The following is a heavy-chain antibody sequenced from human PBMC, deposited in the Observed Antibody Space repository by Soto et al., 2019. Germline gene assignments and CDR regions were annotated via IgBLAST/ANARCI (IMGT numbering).Heavy chain of an antibody. Sequence: PSETLSLTCAVSGGSISSSNWWSWVRQPPERGLDWIGEIYHSGSTNYNPSLKSRVTISIDKSKNQFSLKLSSVTAADTAVYYCARGSGFDSSGFDFWGQGTLVTVSS. V-gene: IGHV4-4*02. D-gene: IGHD3-22*01. J-gene: IGHJ4*02. CDR1: GGSISSSNW. CDR2: IYHSGST. CDR3: ARGSGFDSSGFDF.